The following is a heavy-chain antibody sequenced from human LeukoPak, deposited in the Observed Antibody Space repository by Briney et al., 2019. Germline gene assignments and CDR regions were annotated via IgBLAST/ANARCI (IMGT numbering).Heavy chain of an antibody. Sequence: SETLSLTCTVSGGSISSGGYFWSWIRQHPGKGLEWIGYIYYSGSTYYNPSLKSRVTISVDTSKNQFSLKLSSVTASDTAVYYCARRFAPSRNDAFDIWGQGTMVTVSS. V-gene: IGHV4-31*03. D-gene: IGHD3-10*01. CDR3: ARRFAPSRNDAFDI. CDR2: IYYSGST. CDR1: GGSISSGGYF. J-gene: IGHJ3*02.